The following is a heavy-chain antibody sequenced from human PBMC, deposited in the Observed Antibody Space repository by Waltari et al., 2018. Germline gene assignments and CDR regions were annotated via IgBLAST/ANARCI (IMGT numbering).Heavy chain of an antibody. CDR2: INQDGREK. J-gene: IGHJ4*02. CDR1: GFTLSTRW. D-gene: IGHD6-13*01. V-gene: IGHV3-7*01. Sequence: EVQLVESGGGLVQPGGSLRLSCAASGFTLSTRWMSWVRQVPGKGLEWVANINQDGREKYYVDSMKGRVTISRDNAKNSLFLQMDSLRAEDTAVYFCAMAAGTLYWGQGTLVTVSS. CDR3: AMAAGTLY.